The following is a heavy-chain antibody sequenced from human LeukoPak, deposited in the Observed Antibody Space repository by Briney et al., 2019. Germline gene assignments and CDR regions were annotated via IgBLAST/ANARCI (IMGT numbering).Heavy chain of an antibody. D-gene: IGHD3-9*01. CDR1: GFTFGSYG. CDR2: ITPNADRT. V-gene: IGHV3-23*01. J-gene: IGHJ4*02. Sequence: GGSLRLSCAASGFTFGSYGMSWGRQAPGKGLEWVSFITPNADRTSYADSVEGRFTISRDNPRNTLYMQMNSLRDEDTAVYYCAKDQRYFDWSNFDYWGQGTLVTVSS. CDR3: AKDQRYFDWSNFDY.